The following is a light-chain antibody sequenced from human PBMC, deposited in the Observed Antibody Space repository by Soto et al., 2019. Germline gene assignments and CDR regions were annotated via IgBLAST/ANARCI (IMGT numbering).Light chain of an antibody. CDR1: QSVSYY. J-gene: IGKJ1*01. V-gene: IGKV3-15*01. CDR2: GTS. Sequence: EIVLTQSPGTLSLSPGERATLSCRASQSVSYYLAWYQQKPGQAPRLLIYGTSTRATGIPARFSGSGSGTDFTLTISSLQFEDFAVYYCQQYNNWPRTFGQGTKVDIK. CDR3: QQYNNWPRT.